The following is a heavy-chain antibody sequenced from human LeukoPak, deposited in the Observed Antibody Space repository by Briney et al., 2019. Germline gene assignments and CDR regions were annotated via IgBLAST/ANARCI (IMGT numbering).Heavy chain of an antibody. V-gene: IGHV1-46*01. CDR1: GYSFTDYY. CDR3: ASLRRHGY. J-gene: IGHJ4*02. D-gene: IGHD3-16*01. CDR2: INPNGGST. Sequence: ASVKVSCKASGYSFTDYYMHWVRQAPGQGLEWMGIINPNGGSTSYAQKFQGRVTMTRDMSTSTVYMELSSLRSEDTAVYYCASLRRHGYWGQGTLVTVSS.